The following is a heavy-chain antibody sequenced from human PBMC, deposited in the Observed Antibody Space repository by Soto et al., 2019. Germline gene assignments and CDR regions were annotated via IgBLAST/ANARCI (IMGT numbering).Heavy chain of an antibody. D-gene: IGHD3-9*01. CDR3: AREADILNWFDP. CDR2: ISSSSSTI. J-gene: IGHJ5*02. V-gene: IGHV3-48*01. CDR1: GFTFSSYS. Sequence: GGSLRLSCAASGFTFSSYSMNWVRQAPGKGLKRVSYISSSSSTIYYADSVKGRFTISRDNAKNSLYLQMNSLRAEDTAVYYCAREADILNWFDPWGQGTLVTVSS.